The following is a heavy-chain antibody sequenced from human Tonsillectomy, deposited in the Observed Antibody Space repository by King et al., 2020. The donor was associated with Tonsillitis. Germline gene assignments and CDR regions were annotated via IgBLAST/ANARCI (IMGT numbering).Heavy chain of an antibody. CDR1: GFTFSSYS. J-gene: IGHJ4*02. V-gene: IGHV3-21*01. CDR3: ARDPGSGYDYSEGHYFDY. CDR2: ITSRSSYI. Sequence: DVQLVESGGGRVKPGGSLRLSCAASGFTFSSYSMNWVRQAPGQGLEWVSSITSRSSYIYSAASVKGRFTISRETAENSLYLQMKSLRAEDTAVYYCARDPGSGYDYSEGHYFDYWGQGTLVTVSS. D-gene: IGHD5-12*01.